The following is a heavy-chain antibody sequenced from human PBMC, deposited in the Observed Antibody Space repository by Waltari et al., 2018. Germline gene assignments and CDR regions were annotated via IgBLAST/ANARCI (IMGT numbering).Heavy chain of an antibody. D-gene: IGHD4-17*01. J-gene: IGHJ4*02. CDR3: ARDSTDYGDFPFDY. Sequence: SVKGRFTISRDNTKSSLYLQMNSLRVEDTAVYYCARDSTDYGDFPFDYWGQGTLVTVSS. V-gene: IGHV3-21*01.